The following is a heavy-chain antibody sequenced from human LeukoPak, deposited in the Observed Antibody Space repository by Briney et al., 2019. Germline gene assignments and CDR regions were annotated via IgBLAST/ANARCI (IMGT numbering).Heavy chain of an antibody. J-gene: IGHJ4*02. V-gene: IGHV3-23*01. CDR1: GFPFSSYA. CDR2: ISDRGGRT. D-gene: IGHD1-26*01. CDR3: AKGTSGSYVPDY. Sequence: QPGGSLRLSCSASGFPFSSYAMHWVRQAPGKGLEWVSGISDRGGRTYYADSVKGRFTISRDNSKNTLCLQMNSLRAEDTAVYYCAKGTSGSYVPDYWGQGTLVTVSS.